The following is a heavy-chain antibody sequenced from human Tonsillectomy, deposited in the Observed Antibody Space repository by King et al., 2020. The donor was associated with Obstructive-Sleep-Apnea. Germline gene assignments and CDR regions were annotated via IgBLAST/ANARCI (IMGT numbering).Heavy chain of an antibody. CDR1: GFTFSSFA. CDR2: IGGSGAST. Sequence: VQLVESGGGLIQSGGSLRLSCAASGFTFSSFATTWVRQAPGKGLEWGSAIGGSGASTYYADSVKGRFTISRDNSKNTLYLQMNSLRAEDTAVYYCAKVGNDSSGYYDVFDIWGQGTMVTVSS. V-gene: IGHV3-23*04. J-gene: IGHJ3*02. CDR3: AKVGNDSSGYYDVFDI. D-gene: IGHD3-22*01.